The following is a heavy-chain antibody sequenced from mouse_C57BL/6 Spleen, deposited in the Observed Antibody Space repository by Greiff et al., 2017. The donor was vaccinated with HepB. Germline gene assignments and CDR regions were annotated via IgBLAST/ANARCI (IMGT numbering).Heavy chain of an antibody. CDR3: ARGNYY. J-gene: IGHJ2*01. CDR2: INPSTGGT. CDR1: GYSFTGYY. D-gene: IGHD2-1*01. V-gene: IGHV1-42*01. Sequence: EVQLQESGPELVKPGASVKISCKASGYSFTGYYMNWVKQSPEKSLEWIGEINPSTGGTTYNQKFKAKATLTVDKSSSTAYMQLKSLTSEDSAVYYCARGNYYWGQGTTLTVSS.